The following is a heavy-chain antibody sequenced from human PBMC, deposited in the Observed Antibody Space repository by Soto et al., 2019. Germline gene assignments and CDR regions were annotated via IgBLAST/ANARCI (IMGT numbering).Heavy chain of an antibody. CDR2: IYWDDDK. CDR1: GFSLSTSGVG. J-gene: IGHJ4*02. D-gene: IGHD4-17*01. CDR3: AHSHLDYGDYIPPFDY. V-gene: IGHV2-5*02. Sequence: QITLKESGPTLVKPTQTLTLTCTFSGFSLSTSGVGVGWIRQPPGKALEWLALIYWDDDKRYSPSLKSRLTTTXXTXKXXVVLTMTNMDPVDTATYYCAHSHLDYGDYIPPFDYWGQGTLVTVSS.